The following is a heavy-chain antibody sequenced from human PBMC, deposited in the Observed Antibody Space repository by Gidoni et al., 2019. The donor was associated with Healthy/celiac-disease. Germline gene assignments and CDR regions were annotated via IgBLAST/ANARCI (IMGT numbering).Heavy chain of an antibody. D-gene: IGHD3-10*01. Sequence: QVQLVESGGGVVQPGRSLRLSCAASGFTFSSSGMHWVRQAPGKGLEWVAVIWYDGSNKYYADSVKGRFTISRDNSKNTLYLQMNSLRAEDTAVYYCARDGGLWFGELFPFDYWGQGTLVTVSS. J-gene: IGHJ4*02. CDR1: GFTFSSSG. CDR3: ARDGGLWFGELFPFDY. V-gene: IGHV3-33*01. CDR2: IWYDGSNK.